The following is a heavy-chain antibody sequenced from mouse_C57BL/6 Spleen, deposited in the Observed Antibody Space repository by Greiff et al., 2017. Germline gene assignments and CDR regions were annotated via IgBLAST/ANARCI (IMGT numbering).Heavy chain of an antibody. D-gene: IGHD4-1*01. CDR3: AREELGQAY. Sequence: EVNLVESGGGLVKPGGSLKLSCAASGFTFSDYGMHWVRQAPEKGLEWVAYISSGSSTIYYADTVKGRFTISRDNAKNTLFLQMTSLRSEDTAMYYCAREELGQAYWGQGTLVTVSA. CDR2: ISSGSSTI. CDR1: GFTFSDYG. J-gene: IGHJ3*01. V-gene: IGHV5-17*01.